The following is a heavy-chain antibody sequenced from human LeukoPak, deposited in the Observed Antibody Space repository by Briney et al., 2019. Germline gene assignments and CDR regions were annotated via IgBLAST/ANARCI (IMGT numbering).Heavy chain of an antibody. CDR3: ARAYYDSSGYYLGYYYYYYGMDV. CDR1: GGTFSSYA. CDR2: IIPIFGTA. Sequence: SVKVSCKASGGTFSSYAISWVRQAPGQGLEWMGGIIPIFGTANYAQKFQGRVTITADESTSTDYMELSSLRSEDTAVYYCARAYYDSSGYYLGYYYYYYGMDVWGQGTTVTVSS. D-gene: IGHD3-22*01. J-gene: IGHJ6*02. V-gene: IGHV1-69*13.